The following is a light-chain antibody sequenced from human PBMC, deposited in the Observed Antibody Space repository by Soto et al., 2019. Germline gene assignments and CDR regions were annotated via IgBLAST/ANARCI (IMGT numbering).Light chain of an antibody. CDR1: SSNIGSNH. CDR3: SARDDSLSGVV. CDR2: RSD. J-gene: IGLJ2*01. V-gene: IGLV1-47*01. Sequence: QTVLTKPPPTSGTHGQSVNISCSGSSSNIGSNHVYWYQQFPGMAPKLLMYRSDQRPTGVPDRFSGSKSGTSASLAISGLRSDDEADYYCSARDDSLSGVVFGGGTKLTVL.